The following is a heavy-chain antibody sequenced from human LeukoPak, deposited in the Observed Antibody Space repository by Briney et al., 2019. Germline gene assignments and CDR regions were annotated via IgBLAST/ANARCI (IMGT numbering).Heavy chain of an antibody. V-gene: IGHV4-59*02. CDR1: GASVSSYY. D-gene: IGHD1/OR15-1a*01. Sequence: SETLSLTCSVSGASVSSYYWNWIRQSPGKGLEWIGFISHIGSTNYDPSLRNRVTISLDTSKNQVFLNLNSVTAADTAVYYCAGNRNNLGDVNWFDPWGQGTLVTVSS. J-gene: IGHJ5*02. CDR3: AGNRNNLGDVNWFDP. CDR2: ISHIGST.